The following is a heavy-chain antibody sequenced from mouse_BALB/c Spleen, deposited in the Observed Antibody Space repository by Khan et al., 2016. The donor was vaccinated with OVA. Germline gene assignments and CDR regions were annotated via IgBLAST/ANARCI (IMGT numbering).Heavy chain of an antibody. CDR3: ARDGAYYRNDGWFAY. J-gene: IGHJ3*01. Sequence: QVQLKQSGAELARPGASVKMSCKASGYTFTSYTIHWIKQRPGQGLEWIGYINPCSGYTNYNQKFKDKATLTADKSSTTAYMQLSSLTSDDSAVYYCARDGAYYRNDGWFAYWGQGTLVTVSA. CDR1: GYTFTSYT. V-gene: IGHV1-4*01. D-gene: IGHD2-14*01. CDR2: INPCSGYT.